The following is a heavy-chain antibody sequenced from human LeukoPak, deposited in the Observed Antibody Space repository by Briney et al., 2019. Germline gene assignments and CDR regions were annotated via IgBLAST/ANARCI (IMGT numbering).Heavy chain of an antibody. D-gene: IGHD6-25*01. Sequence: PSETLSLTCTVSGDSISSSTYYWGWIRQPPGKGLEWIGEINHSGGTNYNPSLKSRVIMSVDTSKNQFSLKLSSVTAADTAVYYCARLKVPYTSGLAPWGQGTLVTVSS. CDR3: ARLKVPYTSGLAP. J-gene: IGHJ5*02. CDR1: GDSISSSTYY. CDR2: INHSGGT. V-gene: IGHV4-39*01.